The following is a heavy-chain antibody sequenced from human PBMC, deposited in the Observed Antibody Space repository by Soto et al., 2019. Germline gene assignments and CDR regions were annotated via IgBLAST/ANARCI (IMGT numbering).Heavy chain of an antibody. CDR3: ATSLWFGTQPEI. CDR2: ISPSGTT. CDR1: GGSFSNNY. J-gene: IGHJ4*02. V-gene: IGHV4-34*01. Sequence: SETLSLTCAVYGGSFSNNYWTWFRQPPGKGLEWIGEISPSGTTKYIPSLKSRGTISVDTSRKQFFLKVASVSAADTAVYYCATSLWFGTQPEIWGPGTLVTVSS. D-gene: IGHD3-10*01.